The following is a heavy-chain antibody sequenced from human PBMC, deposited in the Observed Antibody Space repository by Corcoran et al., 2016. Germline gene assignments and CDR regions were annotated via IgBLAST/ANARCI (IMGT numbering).Heavy chain of an antibody. J-gene: IGHJ6*02. D-gene: IGHD3-3*01. CDR2: INHSGST. Sequence: QAQLQQWGAGLLKPSETLSLTCAVYGRSFGGYYWSWIRQPPGKGLEWIGEINHSGSTNYNPSLKSRVTISVDTSRNQYSLKLSSVTAADTAMYYGAIRSRVTIFGVVSGGMDVWGQGTTVTVSS. CDR3: AIRSRVTIFGVVSGGMDV. CDR1: GRSFGGYY. V-gene: IGHV4-34*01.